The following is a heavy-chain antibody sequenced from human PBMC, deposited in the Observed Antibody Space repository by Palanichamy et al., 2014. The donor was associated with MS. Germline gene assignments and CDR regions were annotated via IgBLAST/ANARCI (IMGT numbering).Heavy chain of an antibody. J-gene: IGHJ5*02. D-gene: IGHD3-3*01. Sequence: EVQLLESGGGLVQPGGSLRLSCAASGFTFSSYAMSWVRQAPGKGLEWVSAISGSGGSTYYADSVKGRFTISRDNSKNTLYLQTNSLRAEDTAVYYRAKAITIRFLEWVTLSAPFDPWGQGTLVTVSS. CDR1: GFTFSSYA. V-gene: IGHV3-23*01. CDR3: AKAITIRFLEWVTLSAPFDP. CDR2: ISGSGGST.